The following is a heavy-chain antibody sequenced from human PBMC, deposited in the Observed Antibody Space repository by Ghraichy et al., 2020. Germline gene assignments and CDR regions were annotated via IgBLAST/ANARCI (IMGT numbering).Heavy chain of an antibody. Sequence: GGSLRLSCAASGFTFSSYWMSWVRQAPGKGLEWVANIKQDGSEKYYVDSVKGRFTISRDNAKNSLYLQMNSLRAEDTAVYYCARAVGYIAAAGTRWWFDPWGQGTLVTVSS. D-gene: IGHD6-13*01. CDR2: IKQDGSEK. J-gene: IGHJ5*02. CDR1: GFTFSSYW. CDR3: ARAVGYIAAAGTRWWFDP. V-gene: IGHV3-7*01.